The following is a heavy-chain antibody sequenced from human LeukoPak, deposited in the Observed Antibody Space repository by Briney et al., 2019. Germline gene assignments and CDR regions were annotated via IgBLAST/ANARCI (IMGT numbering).Heavy chain of an antibody. CDR3: ARDRDFWSGFDY. D-gene: IGHD3-3*01. J-gene: IGHJ4*02. CDR1: GGSISSGGYY. V-gene: IGHV4-30-4*08. CDR2: IYYSGST. Sequence: SETLPLTCTVSGGSISSGGYYWSWVRQHPGKGLEWIGYIYYSGSTYYNPSLKSRVTISVDTSKNQFSLKLSSVTAADTAVYYCARDRDFWSGFDYWGQGTLVTVSS.